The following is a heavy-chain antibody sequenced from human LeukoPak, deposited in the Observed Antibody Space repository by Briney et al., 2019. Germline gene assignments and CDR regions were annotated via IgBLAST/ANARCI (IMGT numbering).Heavy chain of an antibody. CDR3: AKAGDSSGWYS. V-gene: IGHV3-23*01. CDR2: ISGSGGGT. J-gene: IGHJ3*01. CDR1: GFTFSSYA. Sequence: GGSLRLSCAASGFTFSSYAMSWVRQAPGKGLEWVSTISGSGGGTYYADSVKGRFTISRDNSKTTLYLQMNSLRAEDTAVYYCAKAGDSSGWYSWGQETLVTVSS. D-gene: IGHD6-19*01.